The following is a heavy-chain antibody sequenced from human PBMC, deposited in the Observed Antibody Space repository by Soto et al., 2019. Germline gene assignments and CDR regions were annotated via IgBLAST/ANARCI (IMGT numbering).Heavy chain of an antibody. CDR2: INAGNGNT. Sequence: ASVKVSCKASGYTFTSYAMHWVRQAPGQRLEWMGWINAGNGNTKYSQKFQGRVTITRDTSASTAYMELSSLRSEDTAVYYCALSPPPTTVTGGDYWGQGTLVTVSS. V-gene: IGHV1-3*01. D-gene: IGHD4-17*01. J-gene: IGHJ4*02. CDR3: ALSPPPTTVTGGDY. CDR1: GYTFTSYA.